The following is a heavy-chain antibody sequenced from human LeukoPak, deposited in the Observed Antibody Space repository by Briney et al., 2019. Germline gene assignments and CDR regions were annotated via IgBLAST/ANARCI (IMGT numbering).Heavy chain of an antibody. Sequence: GGSLRLSCAASGFTFSSYGMHWVRQAPGKGLEWVAVISYDGSNKYYADSVKGRFTISRDNAKNSLYLQMNSLRAEDTAVYYCARDPKDTAMVGGYWGQGTLVTVSS. CDR3: ARDPKDTAMVGGY. D-gene: IGHD5-18*01. CDR2: ISYDGSNK. J-gene: IGHJ4*02. CDR1: GFTFSSYG. V-gene: IGHV3-30*03.